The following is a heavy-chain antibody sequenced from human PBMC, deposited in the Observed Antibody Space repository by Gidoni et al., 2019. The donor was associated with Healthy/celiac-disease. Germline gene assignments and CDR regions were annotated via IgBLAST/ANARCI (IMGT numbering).Heavy chain of an antibody. CDR2: ISYDGSNK. D-gene: IGHD7-27*01. Sequence: QVQLVESGGGVVQPGRSLRPACSASGFTFSSYGMHWVRQAPGKGLEWVAVISYDGSNKYYADSVKGRFTISRDNSKNTLYLQMNSLRAEDTAVYYCAKDLTLNWGQGTLVTVSS. CDR3: AKDLTLN. V-gene: IGHV3-30*18. CDR1: GFTFSSYG. J-gene: IGHJ4*02.